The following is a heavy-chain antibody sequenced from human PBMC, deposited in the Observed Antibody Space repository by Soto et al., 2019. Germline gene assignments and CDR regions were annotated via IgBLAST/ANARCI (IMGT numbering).Heavy chain of an antibody. V-gene: IGHV1-69*13. Sequence: SVKVSCKASGVTFSSYAISWVRQAPGQGLEWMGGIIPIFGTANYAQKFQGRVTITADESTSTAYMGLSSLRSEDTAVYYCARRITIFSWFDPWGQGTLVTVSS. D-gene: IGHD3-3*01. CDR3: ARRITIFSWFDP. J-gene: IGHJ5*02. CDR2: IIPIFGTA. CDR1: GVTFSSYA.